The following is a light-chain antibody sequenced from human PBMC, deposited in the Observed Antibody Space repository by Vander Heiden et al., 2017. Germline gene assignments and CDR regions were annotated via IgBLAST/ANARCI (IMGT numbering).Light chain of an antibody. J-gene: IGKJ5*01. V-gene: IGKV1-33*01. Sequence: DIQMTHSPSSLSASVGDRVTITCQASQDISNYLNWYQQKPGKAPKLLIYDASNLETGVPARFSGSGSETDFTFTISSLQPEDIATYYCQQYNNLPITFGQGTRLEIK. CDR1: QDISNY. CDR2: DAS. CDR3: QQYNNLPIT.